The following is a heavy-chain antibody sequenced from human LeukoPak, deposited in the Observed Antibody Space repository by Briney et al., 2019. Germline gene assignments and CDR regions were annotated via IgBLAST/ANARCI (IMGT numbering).Heavy chain of an antibody. D-gene: IGHD1-7*01. Sequence: GGSLRLSCAASGFTFSSYGMPWVRQAPGKGLEWVAVIWYDGSNKYYADSVKGRFTISRDNSKNTLYLQMNSLRAEDTAVYYCAKDPGNWNYGAFDIWGQGTMVTVSS. V-gene: IGHV3-33*06. CDR2: IWYDGSNK. J-gene: IGHJ3*02. CDR3: AKDPGNWNYGAFDI. CDR1: GFTFSSYG.